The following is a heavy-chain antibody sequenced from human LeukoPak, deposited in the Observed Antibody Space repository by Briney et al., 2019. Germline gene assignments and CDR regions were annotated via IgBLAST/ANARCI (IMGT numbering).Heavy chain of an antibody. CDR2: ITGSGATS. Sequence: PGGSLRLSCSASGFTFSGCAMSWVRQAPGKGLQWVSSITGSGATSYYADSVRGRFIVSRDNSKNTLYLEMNSLRADDTAVYFCAKESTQVIEVYFDSWGQGTLVTVSS. CDR1: GFTFSGCA. V-gene: IGHV3-23*01. D-gene: IGHD3-22*01. J-gene: IGHJ4*02. CDR3: AKESTQVIEVYFDS.